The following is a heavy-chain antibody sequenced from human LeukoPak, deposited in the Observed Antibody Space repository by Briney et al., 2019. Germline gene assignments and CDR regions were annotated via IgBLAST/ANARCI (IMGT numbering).Heavy chain of an antibody. CDR3: ARRGVYYYDSSGRANYYFDF. V-gene: IGHV1-18*01. CDR1: GYTFINYG. J-gene: IGHJ4*02. D-gene: IGHD3-22*01. CDR2: ITPYNGNT. Sequence: AASVKVSCKASGYTFINYGINWVRQAPGQGLEWVGWITPYNGNTNYAQKLQGRVTMTTDTSTSIAYMELRSLRPDDTAMYYCARRGVYYYDSSGRANYYFDFWGQGTLVTVSS.